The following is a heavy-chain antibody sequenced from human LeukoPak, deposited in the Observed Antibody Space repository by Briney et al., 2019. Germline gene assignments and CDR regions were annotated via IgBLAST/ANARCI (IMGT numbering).Heavy chain of an antibody. CDR1: GYIFTSYG. CDR2: ISAYNGNT. J-gene: IGHJ4*02. V-gene: IGHV1-18*01. CDR3: ARAPAYSSGWYGDY. D-gene: IGHD6-19*01. Sequence: ALVNVSCKASGYIFTSYGISWVGQAAGQGGEGMGWISAYNGNTNYAQKLQGRVTMTTDTSTSTAYMELRSLRSDDTAVYYCARAPAYSSGWYGDYWGQGTLVTVSS.